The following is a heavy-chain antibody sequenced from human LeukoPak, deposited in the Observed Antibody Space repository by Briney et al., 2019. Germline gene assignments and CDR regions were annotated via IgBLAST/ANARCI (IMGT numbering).Heavy chain of an antibody. CDR1: GYTFTNYA. J-gene: IGHJ4*02. D-gene: IGHD5-12*01. CDR2: INAGSGNT. CDR3: ARPITGYDN. V-gene: IGHV1-3*01. Sequence: ASVKVSCKASGYTFTNYALHWVRQAPGQRLEWMGWINAGSGNTKYSRKFQGRVTITRDTSATTVYMDLSSLSSEDTAVYYCARPITGYDNWGQGTLVTVSS.